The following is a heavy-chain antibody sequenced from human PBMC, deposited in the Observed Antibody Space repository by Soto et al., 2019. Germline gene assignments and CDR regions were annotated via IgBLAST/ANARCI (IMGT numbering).Heavy chain of an antibody. Sequence: PSETLSLTCTVSGGSISSSPNYWGWFRQPPGKGLEWIAIITYSGTTYYNPSLKSRVTISADTSKNQFSLNLSSVTAAETAIYYCARRNYPYYFASWGLGILVTVSS. CDR1: GGSISSSPNY. D-gene: IGHD3-10*01. J-gene: IGHJ4*02. CDR3: ARRNYPYYFAS. CDR2: ITYSGTT. V-gene: IGHV4-39*01.